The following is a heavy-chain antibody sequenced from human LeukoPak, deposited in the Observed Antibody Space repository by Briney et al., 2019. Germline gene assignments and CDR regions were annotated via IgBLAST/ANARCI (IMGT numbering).Heavy chain of an antibody. J-gene: IGHJ5*02. CDR3: ARVKVAVAGIGWFDP. CDR2: VYSGGTT. Sequence: AGGSLRLSCVASGFTVRSNYMSWVRQAPGRGLEWVSVVYSGGTTYYADSVNGRFTISRDNSKNTLYLQMNSLRAEDTAVYYCARVKVAVAGIGWFDPWGQGSLVTVSS. CDR1: GFTVRSNY. D-gene: IGHD6-13*01. V-gene: IGHV3-53*01.